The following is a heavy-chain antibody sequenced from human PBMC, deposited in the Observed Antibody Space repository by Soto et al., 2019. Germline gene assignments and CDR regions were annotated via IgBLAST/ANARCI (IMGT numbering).Heavy chain of an antibody. V-gene: IGHV1-69*01. CDR2: IIPMFATP. J-gene: IGHJ6*02. CDR1: GGTFSKNA. CDR3: ARVPNVAVRRGFGPSDYFHGIDV. Sequence: QVQLVQSGAEVKKPGSSVKVSCKASGGTFSKNAISWVRQAPGQGLEWMGGIIPMFATPNYVQKSLDTVTITADESTSTDYMEMSSLRPEDTAVHYCARVPNVAVRRGFGPSDYFHGIDVSVQGATVSVSS. D-gene: IGHD6-6*01.